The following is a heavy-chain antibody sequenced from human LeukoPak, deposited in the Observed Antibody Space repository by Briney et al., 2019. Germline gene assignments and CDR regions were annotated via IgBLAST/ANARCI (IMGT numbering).Heavy chain of an antibody. V-gene: IGHV4-4*02. J-gene: IGHJ4*02. CDR1: GVSITNDNW. CDR3: TYNGYYALKH. D-gene: IGHD3-22*01. Sequence: SETLSLTCDVSGVSITNDNWWSWVRQSPGRGLEWIGEMHHNGITTYNPSLRGRVTMSVDKSKNQFSLRLTSVTAADTALYYCTYNGYYALKHWGQGTLVTVSS. CDR2: MHHNGIT.